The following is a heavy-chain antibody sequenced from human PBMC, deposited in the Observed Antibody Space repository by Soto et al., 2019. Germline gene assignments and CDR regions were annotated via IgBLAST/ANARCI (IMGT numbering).Heavy chain of an antibody. CDR2: VRYTGST. Sequence: QVRLQESGPGLVKPSETLTLTCTVSAGSVSGYYWSWIRQPPGKEPEWIGYVRYTGSTKYNPSLNHRVTISVDVSKNQFSLSLSSVTAVDTAVYYCTRPDGNYRNVLDYWGQGALVTVSS. J-gene: IGHJ4*02. CDR3: TRPDGNYRNVLDY. D-gene: IGHD4-17*01. CDR1: AGSVSGYY. V-gene: IGHV4-59*08.